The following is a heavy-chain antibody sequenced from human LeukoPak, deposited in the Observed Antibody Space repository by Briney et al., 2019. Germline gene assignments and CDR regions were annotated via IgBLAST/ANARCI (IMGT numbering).Heavy chain of an antibody. CDR3: ARDLGASSGYFDY. Sequence: GSLRLSCAASGFTVSSNYMSWVRQAPGKGLEWVSVIYSGGSTYYADSVKGRFTISRDNSKNTLYLQMNSLRAEDTAVYYCARDLGASSGYFDYWGQGTLVTVSP. D-gene: IGHD3-22*01. CDR1: GFTVSSNY. CDR2: IYSGGST. J-gene: IGHJ4*02. V-gene: IGHV3-53*01.